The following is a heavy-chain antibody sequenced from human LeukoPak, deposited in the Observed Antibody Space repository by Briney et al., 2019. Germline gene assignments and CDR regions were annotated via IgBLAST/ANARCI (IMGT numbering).Heavy chain of an antibody. D-gene: IGHD6-19*01. Sequence: PSETLSLTCTVSGDSISSSSSYWGWIRQPPGEGLEWIGSIYYSGSTYYNTSLKSRVTISVDTSKNQFSLRLNSVTAADTAMYYCARGYSSGWSWVDYWGQGTLVTVSS. J-gene: IGHJ4*02. CDR1: GDSISSSSSY. V-gene: IGHV4-39*01. CDR2: IYYSGST. CDR3: ARGYSSGWSWVDY.